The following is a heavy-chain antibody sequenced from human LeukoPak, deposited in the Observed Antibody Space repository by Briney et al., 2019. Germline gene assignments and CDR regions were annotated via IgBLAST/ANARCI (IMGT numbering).Heavy chain of an antibody. V-gene: IGHV4-34*01. J-gene: IGHJ5*02. CDR1: GESFSGFF. D-gene: IGHD3/OR15-3a*01. CDR2: VGHSGST. Sequence: SETLSLTCAINGESFSGFFCTWIRQSPGKGLEWIGEVGHSGSTLYNPSLKSRVTLSVDTFKNHFSLNLSSVTAADTAVYYCARGRTHNWFDPWGQGTLVTVSS. CDR3: ARGRTHNWFDP.